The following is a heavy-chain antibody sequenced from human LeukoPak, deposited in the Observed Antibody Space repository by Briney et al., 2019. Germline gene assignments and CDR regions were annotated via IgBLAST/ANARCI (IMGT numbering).Heavy chain of an antibody. J-gene: IGHJ5*02. D-gene: IGHD2-8*01. CDR3: ARTKVDYCTNGVCVNWFDP. CDR2: IYYSGST. CDR1: GGSISSYY. V-gene: IGHV4-59*12. Sequence: SETLSLTCTVSGGSISSYYWSWIRQPPGKGLEWIGYIYYSGSTYYNPSLKSRVTISVDTSKSQFSLKLSSVTAADTAVYYCARTKVDYCTNGVCVNWFDPWGQGTLVTVSS.